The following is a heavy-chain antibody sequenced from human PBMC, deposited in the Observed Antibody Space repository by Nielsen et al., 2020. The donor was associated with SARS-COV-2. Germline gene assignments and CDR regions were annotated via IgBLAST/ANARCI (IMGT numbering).Heavy chain of an antibody. V-gene: IGHV4-34*01. Sequence: RQAPGKGLEWIGEINHSGSTNYNPSLKSRVTISVDTSKNQFSLKLSSVTAADTAVYYCARRGFMDVWGQGTTVTVSS. CDR2: INHSGST. CDR3: ARRGFMDV. D-gene: IGHD3-10*01. J-gene: IGHJ6*02.